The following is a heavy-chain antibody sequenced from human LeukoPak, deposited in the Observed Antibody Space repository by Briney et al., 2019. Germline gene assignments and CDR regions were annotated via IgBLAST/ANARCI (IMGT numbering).Heavy chain of an antibody. V-gene: IGHV3-53*01. D-gene: IGHD2-21*02. Sequence: PGGSLTHSCAASGFTVSSHYMSWVRQPPGKGLEWVSVIYSGGSTYYADSVKGRFTISRDNSKNTLYLQMNSLRAEDTAVYYCARDGGDSFDYWGQGTLVTVSS. CDR3: ARDGGDSFDY. CDR2: IYSGGST. J-gene: IGHJ4*02. CDR1: GFTVSSHY.